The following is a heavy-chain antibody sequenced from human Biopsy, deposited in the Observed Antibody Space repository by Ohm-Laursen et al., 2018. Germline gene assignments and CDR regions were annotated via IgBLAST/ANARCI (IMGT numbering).Heavy chain of an antibody. CDR1: GFIFSDYY. D-gene: IGHD3-16*01. V-gene: IGHV3-11*01. CDR2: INSVGTI. J-gene: IGHJ4*02. Sequence: SLRLSCAASGFIFSDYYMSWIRQAPEKGLEWVSNINSVGTIYYSDSVRGRFTISRDNAKNSLYLQMNSLRVEDTAVYYCARSVGIMAAPIDYWGQGTLVTVSS. CDR3: ARSVGIMAAPIDY.